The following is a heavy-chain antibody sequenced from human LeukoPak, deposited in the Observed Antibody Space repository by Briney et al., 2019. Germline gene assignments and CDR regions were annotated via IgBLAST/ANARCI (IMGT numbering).Heavy chain of an antibody. CDR3: ARASPTVTYFYYLDV. D-gene: IGHD3-10*01. V-gene: IGHV4-61*02. Sequence: SETLSLTCTVSGGSISSGSYYWSWIRQPAGKGLEWIGRIYTSGSTNYNPSLKSRVTISVDTSKNQFSLKLRSVTAADTVVYYCARASPTVTYFYYLDVWGKGTTVTISS. J-gene: IGHJ6*03. CDR1: GGSISSGSYY. CDR2: IYTSGST.